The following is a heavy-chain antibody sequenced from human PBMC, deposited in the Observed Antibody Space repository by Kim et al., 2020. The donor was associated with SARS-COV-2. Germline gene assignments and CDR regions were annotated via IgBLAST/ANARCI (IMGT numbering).Heavy chain of an antibody. CDR2: ISYDGSNK. V-gene: IGHV3-30*18. CDR3: AKDDYGDYGLD. Sequence: GGSLRLSCAASGFTFSSYGMHWVRQAPGKGLEWVAVISYDGSNKYYADSVKGRFTISRDNSKNTLYLQMNSLRAEDTAVYYCAKDDYGDYGLDWGQGTLGTVSS. J-gene: IGHJ4*02. CDR1: GFTFSSYG. D-gene: IGHD4-17*01.